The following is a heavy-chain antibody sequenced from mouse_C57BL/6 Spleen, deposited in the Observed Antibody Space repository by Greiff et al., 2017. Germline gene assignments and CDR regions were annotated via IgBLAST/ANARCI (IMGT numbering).Heavy chain of an antibody. CDR3: ARHLDSSGYYYFDY. CDR2: ISSGGSYT. J-gene: IGHJ2*01. Sequence: EVKVVESGGDLVKPGGSLKLSCAASGFTFSSYGMSWVRQTPDKRLEWVATISSGGSYTYYPDSVKGRFTISRDNAKNTLYLQMSSLKSEDTAMYYCARHLDSSGYYYFDYWGQGTTLTVSS. D-gene: IGHD3-2*02. CDR1: GFTFSSYG. V-gene: IGHV5-6*01.